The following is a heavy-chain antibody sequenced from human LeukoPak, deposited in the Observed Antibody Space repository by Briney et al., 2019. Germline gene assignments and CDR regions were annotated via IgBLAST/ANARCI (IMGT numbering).Heavy chain of an antibody. V-gene: IGHV4-30-4*01. J-gene: IGHJ4*02. CDR3: ASYKGRGPTYTY. CDR2: IYYSGST. D-gene: IGHD1-1*01. CDR1: GGSVSGSFY. Sequence: PSVTLSLTCTVSGGSVSGSFYWSWIRQPPGKGLEWIGYIYYSGSTYYNPSLKSRVTISVDTSKNQFSLKLSSVTAADTAVYYCASYKGRGPTYTYWGQGTLVTVSS.